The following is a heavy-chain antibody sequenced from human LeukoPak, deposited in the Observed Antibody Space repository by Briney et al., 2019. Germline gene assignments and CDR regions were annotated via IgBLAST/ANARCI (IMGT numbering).Heavy chain of an antibody. CDR3: AELGITMIGGV. J-gene: IGHJ6*04. D-gene: IGHD3-10*02. CDR2: ISSSSSYI. CDR1: GFTFSTYT. V-gene: IGHV3-21*01. Sequence: PGGSLRLSCAASGFTFSTYTMNWVRQAPGKGLEWVSSISSSSSYIYYADSVKGRFTISRDNAKNSLYLQMNSLRAEDTAVYYCAELGITMIGGVWGRGTTVTISS.